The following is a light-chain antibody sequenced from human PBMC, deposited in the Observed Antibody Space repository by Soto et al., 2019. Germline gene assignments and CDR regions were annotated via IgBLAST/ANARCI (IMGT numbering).Light chain of an antibody. V-gene: IGLV3-9*01. CDR1: NIGSKN. CDR3: QVWDSSTAV. Sequence: SYELTQPLSVSVALGQTARITCGGNNIGSKNVHWYQQKPGQAPVLVIYRDTNRPSGIPERLSGSNSGNTATPTISRAQAGDEGDYYCQVWDSSTAVFGGGTQLTVL. CDR2: RDT. J-gene: IGLJ3*02.